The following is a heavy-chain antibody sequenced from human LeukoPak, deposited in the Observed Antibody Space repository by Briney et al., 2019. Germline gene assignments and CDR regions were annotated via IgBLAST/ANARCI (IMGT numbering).Heavy chain of an antibody. V-gene: IGHV1-46*01. CDR3: ATGQGAIVGATRNY. D-gene: IGHD1-26*01. CDR2: INPSGGST. CDR1: GYTFTSYY. J-gene: IGHJ4*02. Sequence: ASVKVSCKASGYTFTSYYMHWVRQAPGQGLEWMGIINPSGGSTSYAQKFQGRVTMTRDTSTSAVYMGLSSLRAEDTAVYYCATGQGAIVGATRNYWGQGTLVTVSS.